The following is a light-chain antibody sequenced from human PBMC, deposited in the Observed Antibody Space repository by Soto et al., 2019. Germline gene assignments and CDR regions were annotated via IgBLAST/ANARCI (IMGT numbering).Light chain of an antibody. CDR2: AAS. J-gene: IGKJ5*01. CDR1: QSISSY. CDR3: QHSYKTSIN. Sequence: DIQMAQSPSSLSASVGDRVTITCRASQSISSYLNWYQQKPAKAPTVLIYAASSLQSGAPSRLLGCGSGAEITLTICRLHPEDFGTYSCQHSYKTSINFGQGTLLEI. V-gene: IGKV1-39*01.